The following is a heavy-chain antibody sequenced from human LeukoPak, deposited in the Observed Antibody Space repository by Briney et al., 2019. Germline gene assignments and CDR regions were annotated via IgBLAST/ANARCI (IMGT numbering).Heavy chain of an antibody. CDR2: IRYDGSNK. CDR1: GFTFSSYG. Sequence: PGGSLRLSCAASGFTFSSYGMHWVRQAPGKGQEWVAFIRYDGSNKYYADSVKGRFTISRDNSKNTLYLQMNSLRAEDTAVYYCAKDAAVAGWFDYWGQGTLVTVSS. D-gene: IGHD6-19*01. V-gene: IGHV3-30*02. CDR3: AKDAAVAGWFDY. J-gene: IGHJ4*02.